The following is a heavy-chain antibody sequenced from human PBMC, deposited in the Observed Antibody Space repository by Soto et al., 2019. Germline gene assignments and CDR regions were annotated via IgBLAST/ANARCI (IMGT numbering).Heavy chain of an antibody. V-gene: IGHV4-4*07. J-gene: IGHJ6*02. D-gene: IGHD6-13*01. CDR3: ARDGNSKQLVRVYYYYGMDV. CDR1: GGSISSYY. Sequence: SETLSLTCTVSGGSISSYYWSWIRQPAGKGLEWIGRIYTSGSTNYNPSLKSRVTMSVDTSKNQFSLKLSSVTAADTAVYYCARDGNSKQLVRVYYYYGMDVWGQGTTVTAP. CDR2: IYTSGST.